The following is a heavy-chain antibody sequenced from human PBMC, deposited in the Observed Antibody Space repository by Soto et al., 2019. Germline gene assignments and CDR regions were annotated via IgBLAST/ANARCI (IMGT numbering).Heavy chain of an antibody. J-gene: IGHJ4*02. Sequence: EVQLLESGGGLVQPGGSLRLSCAASGFTFSSYAMSWVRQAPGMGLEWVSAISGSGGSTYYADSVKGRFTISRDNSKNTLYLQMNSLRAEDTAVYYCAKDSTGYSSSWDLDYWGQGTLVTVSS. D-gene: IGHD6-13*01. CDR1: GFTFSSYA. CDR2: ISGSGGST. CDR3: AKDSTGYSSSWDLDY. V-gene: IGHV3-23*01.